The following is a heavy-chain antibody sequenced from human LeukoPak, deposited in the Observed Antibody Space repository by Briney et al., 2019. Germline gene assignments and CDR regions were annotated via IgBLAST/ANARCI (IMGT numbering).Heavy chain of an antibody. Sequence: GRSLRLSCAASGSTFSTHGMHWVRQAPGKGLEWVAVIWYDGSIKYYADSVKGRFTISRDNSKNTLYLQMNSLRAEDTAVYYCARAVGPFDIWGQGTIVIVSS. V-gene: IGHV3-33*01. D-gene: IGHD3-16*01. CDR3: ARAVGPFDI. CDR2: IWYDGSIK. J-gene: IGHJ3*02. CDR1: GSTFSTHG.